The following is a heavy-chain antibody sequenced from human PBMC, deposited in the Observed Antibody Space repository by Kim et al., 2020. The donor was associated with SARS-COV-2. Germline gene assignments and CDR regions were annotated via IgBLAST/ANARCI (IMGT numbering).Heavy chain of an antibody. CDR3: ARDPTSTVVTPPSYYYYGMDV. CDR1: GYTFTSYY. Sequence: ASVKVSCKASGYTFTSYYMHWVRQAPGQGLEWMGIINPSGGSTSYAQKFQGRVTMTRDTSTSTVYMELSSLRSEDTAVYYCARDPTSTVVTPPSYYYYGMDVWGQGTTVTVSS. D-gene: IGHD4-17*01. CDR2: INPSGGST. J-gene: IGHJ6*02. V-gene: IGHV1-46*01.